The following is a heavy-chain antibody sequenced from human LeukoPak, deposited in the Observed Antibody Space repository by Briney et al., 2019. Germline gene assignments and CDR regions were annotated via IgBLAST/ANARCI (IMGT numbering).Heavy chain of an antibody. V-gene: IGHV3-30-3*01. CDR2: ISYDGNHK. J-gene: IGHJ4*02. D-gene: IGHD2-2*01. Sequence: GGSLRLSCAASGFTFSSYSMHWVRQAPGKGLEWVAVISYDGNHKYYADSVKGRFTISRDTSQNTLFLQMSSPRAEDTAVYYCARGEWSGYCSRCFDYWGQGTLVTVSS. CDR1: GFTFSSYS. CDR3: ARGEWSGYCSRCFDY.